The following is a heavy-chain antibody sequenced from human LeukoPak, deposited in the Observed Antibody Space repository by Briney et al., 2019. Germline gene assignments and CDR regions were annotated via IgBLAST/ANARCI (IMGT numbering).Heavy chain of an antibody. D-gene: IGHD3-9*01. J-gene: IGHJ4*02. CDR2: INHSGST. Sequence: SETLSLTCAVYGGSFSGYYWSWIRQPPGKGLEWIGEINHSGSTNYNPSLKSRVTISVDTSKNQFSLKLSSVTAADTAVYYCARGNDILTGYYKPFDYWGQGTLVTASS. CDR1: GGSFSGYY. V-gene: IGHV4-34*01. CDR3: ARGNDILTGYYKPFDY.